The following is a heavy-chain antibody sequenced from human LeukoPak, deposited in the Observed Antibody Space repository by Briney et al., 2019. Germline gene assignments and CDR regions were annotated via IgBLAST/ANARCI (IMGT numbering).Heavy chain of an antibody. CDR1: GFTFSSYA. Sequence: PGGSLRLSCAASGFTFSSYAMHWVRQAPGKGLEYVSAISSNGGSTYYANSVKGRFTISRDNSKNTLYLQMGSLRAEDMAVYYCARGDDYGDYGTAEPGYYFDYWGQGTLVTVSS. V-gene: IGHV3-64*01. J-gene: IGHJ4*02. CDR3: ARGDDYGDYGTAEPGYYFDY. CDR2: ISSNGGST. D-gene: IGHD4-17*01.